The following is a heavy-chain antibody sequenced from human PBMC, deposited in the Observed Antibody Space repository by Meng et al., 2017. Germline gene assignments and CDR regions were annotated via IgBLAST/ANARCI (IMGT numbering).Heavy chain of an antibody. Sequence: GESLKISCAASGFTFSSYAMSWVRQAPGKGLEWVSAISGSGGSTYYADSVKGRFTISRDNSKNTLYLQMNSLRAEDTAVYYCARDGWGAPGYWGQGTLVTVSS. CDR3: ARDGWGAPGY. CDR1: GFTFSSYA. J-gene: IGHJ4*02. D-gene: IGHD1-26*01. CDR2: ISGSGGST. V-gene: IGHV3-23*01.